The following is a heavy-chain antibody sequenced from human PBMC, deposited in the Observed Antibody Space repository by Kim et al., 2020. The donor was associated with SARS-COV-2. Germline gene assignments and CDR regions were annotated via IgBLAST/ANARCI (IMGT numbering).Heavy chain of an antibody. CDR1: GGSISSYY. J-gene: IGHJ4*02. CDR3: ARVIYYDRRGRYFDY. Sequence: SETLSLTCTVSGGSISSYYWSWIRQPPGKGLEWIGYIYYSGSTNYNPSLKSRVTISVDTSKNQFSLKLSSVTAADTAVYYCARVIYYDRRGRYFDYWGQGTLVTVSS. CDR2: IYYSGST. D-gene: IGHD3-22*01. V-gene: IGHV4-59*13.